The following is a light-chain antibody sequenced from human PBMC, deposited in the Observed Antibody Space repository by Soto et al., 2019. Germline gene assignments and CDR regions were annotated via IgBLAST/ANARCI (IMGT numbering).Light chain of an antibody. Sequence: QSVLTQPPSASGTPGQSVTISCSGSSSNIGSKTVHWYQQLPGTAPKLLTYGDNQRPSGVPDRFSGSKSGTSASLAISGLQSEDEADYYCASWDDSLNIYVFGTGTKVTAL. CDR2: GDN. V-gene: IGLV1-44*01. CDR3: ASWDDSLNIYV. CDR1: SSNIGSKT. J-gene: IGLJ1*01.